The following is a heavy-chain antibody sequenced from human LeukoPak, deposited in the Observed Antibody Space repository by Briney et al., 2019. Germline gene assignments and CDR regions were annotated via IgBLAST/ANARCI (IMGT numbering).Heavy chain of an antibody. D-gene: IGHD4-17*01. CDR3: ATDPTVTTNDY. J-gene: IGHJ4*02. CDR1: GGSFSGYY. CDR2: IYHSGST. Sequence: SETLSLTCAVYGGSFSGYYWGWIRQPPGKGLEWIGSIYHSGSTYYNPSLKSRVTISVDTSKNQFSLKLSSVTAADTAVYYCATDPTVTTNDYWGQGTLVTVSS. V-gene: IGHV4-38-2*02.